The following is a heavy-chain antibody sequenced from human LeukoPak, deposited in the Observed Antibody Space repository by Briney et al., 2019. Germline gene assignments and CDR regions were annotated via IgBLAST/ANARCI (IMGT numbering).Heavy chain of an antibody. CDR1: GYTFTSYG. V-gene: IGHV1-18*01. J-gene: IGHJ4*02. Sequence: ASVKVSCKASGYTFTSYGISWVRQAPGQGLEWMGWISAYNGNTNYAQKFQGKVTMTTDTSTSTAYMELRSLRSDDTAVYYCARSSSWYGRGKFDYWGQGTLVTVSS. CDR3: ARSSSWYGRGKFDY. D-gene: IGHD6-13*01. CDR2: ISAYNGNT.